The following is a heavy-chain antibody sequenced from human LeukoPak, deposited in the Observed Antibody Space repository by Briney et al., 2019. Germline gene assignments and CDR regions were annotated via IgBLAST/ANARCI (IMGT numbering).Heavy chain of an antibody. CDR2: MSHDGSNK. Sequence: GGSLRLTCAASGWTFDDYAMHWVRQAPGKGLEWVWVMSHDGSNKYYADSVKGRFTISRDNSKNTLFLQMNSLRAEDTAVYFCARVGRGYSFKVYYFDYWGQGTLVTVSS. CDR3: ARVGRGYSFKVYYFDY. CDR1: GWTFDDYA. D-gene: IGHD5-18*01. J-gene: IGHJ4*02. V-gene: IGHV3-30*04.